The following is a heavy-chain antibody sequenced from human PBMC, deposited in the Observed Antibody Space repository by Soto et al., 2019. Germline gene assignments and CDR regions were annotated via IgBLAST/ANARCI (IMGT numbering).Heavy chain of an antibody. D-gene: IGHD2-15*01. CDR2: ISSSGSTI. CDR1: GFTFSDYY. V-gene: IGHV3-11*01. J-gene: IGHJ5*02. Sequence: PGGSLRLSCAASGFTFSDYYMSWIRQAPGKGLEWVSYISSSGSTIYYADSVKGRFTISRDNAKNSLYLQMNSLRAEDTAVYYCARDVVVVVAATRSYNWFDPWGQGTLVTVSS. CDR3: ARDVVVVVAATRSYNWFDP.